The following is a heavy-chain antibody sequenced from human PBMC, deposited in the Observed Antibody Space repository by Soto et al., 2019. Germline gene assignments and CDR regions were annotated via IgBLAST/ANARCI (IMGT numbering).Heavy chain of an antibody. J-gene: IGHJ5*02. CDR1: SGSISSSNW. V-gene: IGHV4-4*02. Sequence: PSETLSLTCAVSSGSISSSNWWSWVRQPPGKGLEWIGEIYHSGSTNYNPSLKSRVTISVDKSKNQFSLKLSSVTAADTAVYYCARVTYLGAAAGTGWFDPWGQGTLVTVSS. CDR2: IYHSGST. D-gene: IGHD6-13*01. CDR3: ARVTYLGAAAGTGWFDP.